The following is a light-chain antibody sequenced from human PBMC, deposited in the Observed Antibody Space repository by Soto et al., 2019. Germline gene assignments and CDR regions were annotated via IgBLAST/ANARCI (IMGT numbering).Light chain of an antibody. V-gene: IGLV2-14*01. CDR1: SSDVGGYNY. CDR3: SSYTSSSTLNWV. Sequence: QSALTQPASVSGSPGQSITISCTRTSSDVGGYNYVSWYQQHPGKAPKLMIYEVSNRPSGVSNRFSGSKSGNTASLTISGLQAEDEADYYCSSYTSSSTLNWVFGGGTKLTV. CDR2: EVS. J-gene: IGLJ3*02.